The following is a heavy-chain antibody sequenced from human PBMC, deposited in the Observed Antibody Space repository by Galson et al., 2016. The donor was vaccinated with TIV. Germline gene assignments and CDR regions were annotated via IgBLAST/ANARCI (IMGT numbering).Heavy chain of an antibody. J-gene: IGHJ5*02. D-gene: IGHD6-13*01. V-gene: IGHV1-8*01. CDR3: ARLVSRSWYADWFDP. Sequence: SVKVSCKASGYTFTNDHIHWVRQVSGQGPEWVGWMNPDNAKTGFAQKFQGRVAMTRNTSVSTVYMALSMLTSEDTAVYYCARLVSRSWYADWFDPWGQGTLVTVSS. CDR2: MNPDNAKT. CDR1: GYTFTNDH.